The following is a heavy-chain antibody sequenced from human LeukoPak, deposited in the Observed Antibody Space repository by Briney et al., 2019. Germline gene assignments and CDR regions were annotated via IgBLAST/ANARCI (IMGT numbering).Heavy chain of an antibody. J-gene: IGHJ4*02. CDR1: RLTSSSYS. CDR3: VSDRDWGFDY. Sequence: PGGSLRLSCAGSRLTSSSYSVNWVRQAPGKGLEWISHIWSNGDGIWYADSVKGRFTIFRDTAKKSLYLQMNSLRAEDTAVYYCVSDRDWGFDYWGQGTMVTVS. V-gene: IGHV3-48*01. CDR2: IWSNGDGI. D-gene: IGHD7-27*01.